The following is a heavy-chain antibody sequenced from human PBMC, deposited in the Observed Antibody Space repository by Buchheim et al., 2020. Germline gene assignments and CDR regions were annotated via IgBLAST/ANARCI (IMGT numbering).Heavy chain of an antibody. Sequence: QVQLQQWGAGLLKPSETLSLTCAVYGGSFSGYYWSWIRQPPGKGLEWIGEINHSGSTNYNPSLKSRVTTSVDTSKNQFSLKLSSVTAADTAVYYCARVIAARRRTDFDYWGQGTL. D-gene: IGHD6-6*01. CDR3: ARVIAARRRTDFDY. CDR2: INHSGST. J-gene: IGHJ4*02. V-gene: IGHV4-34*01. CDR1: GGSFSGYY.